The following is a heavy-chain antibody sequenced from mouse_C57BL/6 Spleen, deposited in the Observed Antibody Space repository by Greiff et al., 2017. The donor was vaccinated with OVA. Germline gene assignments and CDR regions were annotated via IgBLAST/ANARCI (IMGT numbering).Heavy chain of an antibody. V-gene: IGHV1-7*01. J-gene: IGHJ4*01. Sequence: QVQLQQSGAELAKPGASVKLSCKASGYTFTSYWMHWVKQRPGQGLEWIGNINPSSGYTKYNQKFKGKATLTTDKSSSTAYMQLSIRTYEDSAVYYCARSVYYGYDCDAMDYWGQGTSVTVSS. CDR3: ARSVYYGYDCDAMDY. CDR1: GYTFTSYW. D-gene: IGHD2-2*01. CDR2: INPSSGYT.